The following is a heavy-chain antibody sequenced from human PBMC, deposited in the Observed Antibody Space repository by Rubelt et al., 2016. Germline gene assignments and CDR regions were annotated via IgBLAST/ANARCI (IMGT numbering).Heavy chain of an antibody. CDR2: ISGSGRST. V-gene: IGHV3-23*04. CDR3: ATSWDY. CDR1: GFTVSSNY. J-gene: IGHJ4*02. Sequence: EVQLVESGGGLVQPGGSLRLSCAAPGFTVSSNYMSWVRQAPGKGLEWVSAISGSGRSTYYADSVKGRFTISRDNSKNGLYLQMNRLRAEDRAVYYCATSWDYWGQGTLVAVSA.